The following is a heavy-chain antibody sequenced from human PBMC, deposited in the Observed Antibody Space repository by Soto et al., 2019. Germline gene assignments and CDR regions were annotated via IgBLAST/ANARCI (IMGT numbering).Heavy chain of an antibody. CDR2: IYTSGST. V-gene: IGHV4-4*07. D-gene: IGHD3-10*02. CDR3: ARVDHRGYFSVLTDF. J-gene: IGHJ4*02. CDR1: GGSISSYY. Sequence: SETLSLTCTVSGGSISSYYWSWIRQPAGKGLEWIGRIYTSGSTNYNPSLKSRVTMSVDTSRNQFSLSLSSLTAADTAVYYCARVDHRGYFSVLTDFWGQGILVTVSS.